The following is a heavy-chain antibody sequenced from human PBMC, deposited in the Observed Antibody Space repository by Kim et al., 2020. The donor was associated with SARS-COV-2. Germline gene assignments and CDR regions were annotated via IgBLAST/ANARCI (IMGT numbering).Heavy chain of an antibody. J-gene: IGHJ6*02. CDR2: IYYSGST. CDR3: ARVGRDISENTRYFDWLLLDV. CDR1: GGSISSYY. Sequence: SETLSLTCTVSGGSISSYYWSWIRQPPGKGLEWIGYIYYSGSTNYNPSLKSRVTISVDTSKNKFSLKLSSVTAADTAVYYCARVGRDISENTRYFDWLLLDVGGQGTTATVSS. D-gene: IGHD3-9*01. V-gene: IGHV4-59*01.